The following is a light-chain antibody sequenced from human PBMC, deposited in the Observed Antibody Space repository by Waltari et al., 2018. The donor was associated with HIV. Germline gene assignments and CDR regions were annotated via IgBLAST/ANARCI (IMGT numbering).Light chain of an antibody. CDR1: SSNIGDYY. V-gene: IGLV1-51*01. J-gene: IGLJ3*02. CDR2: DNM. Sequence: SVLTQPPSVSAAPGQKVTISCSGSSSNIGDYYLSWFQQLPGAAPTLLMYDNMRRPPGVPDRCSGARTGTSATLGVSGRQPGDEADYFCGTWDASRDAGVFGGGTKLTVL. CDR3: GTWDASRDAGV.